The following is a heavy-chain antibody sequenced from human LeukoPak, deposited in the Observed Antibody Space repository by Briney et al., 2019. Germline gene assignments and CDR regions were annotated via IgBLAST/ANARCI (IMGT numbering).Heavy chain of an antibody. Sequence: GGSLRLSCAASGFTSSSYSMNWVRQAPGKGLEWVSSISSSSSYMYYADSVKGRFTISRDNAKNSLYLQMNSLRAEDTAVYYCARDRVATDLFDYWGQGTLVTVSS. V-gene: IGHV3-21*01. J-gene: IGHJ4*02. CDR1: GFTSSSYS. CDR2: ISSSSSYM. CDR3: ARDRVATDLFDY.